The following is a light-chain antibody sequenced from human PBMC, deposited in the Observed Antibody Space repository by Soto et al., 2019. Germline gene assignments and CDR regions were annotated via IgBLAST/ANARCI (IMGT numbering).Light chain of an antibody. J-gene: IGKJ5*01. CDR2: AAS. V-gene: IGKV1-9*01. CDR3: QQLHDYPIT. Sequence: ILLTQSPSSLSASVGDIVTITCRASQGIDSSFAWYQQKPGKAPKLLIYAASSLQSGVPSRFSGSGSGTDFTLTISSLQPKDFATYYCQQLHDYPITFGQGTRLEI. CDR1: QGIDSS.